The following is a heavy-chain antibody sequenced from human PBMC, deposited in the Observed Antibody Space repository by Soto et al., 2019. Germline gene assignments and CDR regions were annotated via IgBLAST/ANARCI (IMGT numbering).Heavy chain of an antibody. D-gene: IGHD2-15*01. CDR2: ISSSSSYI. V-gene: IGHV3-21*01. J-gene: IGHJ3*02. CDR1: GFTFSSYS. Sequence: GGSLRLSCAASGFTFSSYSMNWVRQAPGKGLEWVSSISSSSSYIYYADSVKGRFTISRDNAKNSLYLQMNSLRAEDTAVYYCASLWLLRASDAFDIWGQGTMVTVSS. CDR3: ASLWLLRASDAFDI.